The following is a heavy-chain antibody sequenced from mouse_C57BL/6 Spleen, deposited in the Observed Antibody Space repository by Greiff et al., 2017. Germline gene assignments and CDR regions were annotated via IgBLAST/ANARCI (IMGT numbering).Heavy chain of an antibody. D-gene: IGHD2-5*01. CDR1: GYTFTTYP. Sequence: QVQLQQPGAELVKPGASVKMSCKASGYTFTTYPIEWMKQNHGKSLEWIGNFHPYNDDTKYNEKFKGKATLTVEKSSSTVYLELSRLTSDDSAVYYCAIYSNAYYYAMDYWGQGTSVTVSS. CDR2: FHPYNDDT. CDR3: AIYSNAYYYAMDY. V-gene: IGHV1-47*01. J-gene: IGHJ4*01.